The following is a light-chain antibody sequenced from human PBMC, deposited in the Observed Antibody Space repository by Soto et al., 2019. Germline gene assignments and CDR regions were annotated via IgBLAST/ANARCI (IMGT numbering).Light chain of an antibody. CDR3: QSYDSALNVYVV. CDR1: STNIGAGYD. J-gene: IGLJ2*01. V-gene: IGLV1-40*01. CDR2: GDT. Sequence: QSVLTQPPSVSGAPGQTVTISCTGTSTNIGAGYDVHWYQQLPGTAPKLLIYGDTNRPSGVPDRFSGSKSGTSASLAITGLQDEDEADYYCQSYDSALNVYVVFGGGTKVTVL.